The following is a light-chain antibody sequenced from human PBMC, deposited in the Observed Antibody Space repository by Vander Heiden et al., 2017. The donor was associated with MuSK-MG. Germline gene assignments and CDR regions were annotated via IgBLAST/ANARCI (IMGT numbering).Light chain of an antibody. CDR2: YDS. J-gene: IGLJ2*01. CDR1: NIGTES. CDR3: QVWDSSSDRVV. V-gene: IGLV3-21*04. Sequence: SYVLTQPPSASVAPGEAARITCGGNNIGTESVHWYQQKPGQAPVLVIYYDSDRPSGIPERFSGSSSGNTATLTISRVEAGDEADYYCQVWDSSSDRVVFGGGTKLTVL.